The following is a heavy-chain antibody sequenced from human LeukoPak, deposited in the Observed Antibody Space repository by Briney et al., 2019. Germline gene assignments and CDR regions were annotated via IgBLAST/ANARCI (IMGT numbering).Heavy chain of an antibody. V-gene: IGHV4-61*08. Sequence: SETLSLTCTVSGGSISSGGYYWSWIRQHPGKGLEWIGYIYYSGSTNYNPSLKSRVTISVDTSKNQFSLKLSPVTAADTAVYYCARVADYDFWSGYYYFDYWGQGTLVTVSS. D-gene: IGHD3-3*01. CDR1: GGSISSGGYY. CDR3: ARVADYDFWSGYYYFDY. J-gene: IGHJ4*02. CDR2: IYYSGST.